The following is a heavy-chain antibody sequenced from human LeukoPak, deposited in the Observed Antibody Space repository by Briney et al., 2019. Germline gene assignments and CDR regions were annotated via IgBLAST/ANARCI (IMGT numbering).Heavy chain of an antibody. V-gene: IGHV5-51*01. D-gene: IGHD1-1*01. Sequence: GESLKISCKGSGYSFTSYWIGWVRQMPGKGLEWMGIIYPGDSDTRYSPSFQGQVTISADKSISTAYLQWSSLKASDTAMYYCAKSPPNEEDAFDVWGQGIMVTVSS. CDR1: GYSFTSYW. CDR2: IYPGDSDT. CDR3: AKSPPNEEDAFDV. J-gene: IGHJ3*01.